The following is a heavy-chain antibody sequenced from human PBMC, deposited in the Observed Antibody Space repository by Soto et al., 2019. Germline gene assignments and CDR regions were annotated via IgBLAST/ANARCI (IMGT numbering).Heavy chain of an antibody. J-gene: IGHJ5*02. CDR2: IIPIFGTA. CDR3: AGNSYYYDSSGYYHGNWFDP. D-gene: IGHD3-22*01. CDR1: GGTFSSYA. V-gene: IGHV1-69*13. Sequence: SVKVSCKASGGTFSSYAISWVRQAPGQGLEWLVGIIPIFGTANYAQKFQGRVTITADESTSTAYMELSSLRSEDTAVYYCAGNSYYYDSSGYYHGNWFDPWGQGTLVTVSS.